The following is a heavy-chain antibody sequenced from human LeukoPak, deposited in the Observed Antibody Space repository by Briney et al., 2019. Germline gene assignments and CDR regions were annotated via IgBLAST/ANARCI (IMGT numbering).Heavy chain of an antibody. D-gene: IGHD5-18*01. CDR1: GYTFTIYD. CDR2: MNPNSGNT. J-gene: IGHJ4*02. CDR3: ARVTAMAPDDY. Sequence: ASVTVSFKASGYTFTIYDINWVRQAPGQGMEWMGWMNPNSGNTGYAQKFQGRVTMTRNTSISTAYMELSSLRSEDTAVYYCARVTAMAPDDYWGQGTLVTVSS. V-gene: IGHV1-8*01.